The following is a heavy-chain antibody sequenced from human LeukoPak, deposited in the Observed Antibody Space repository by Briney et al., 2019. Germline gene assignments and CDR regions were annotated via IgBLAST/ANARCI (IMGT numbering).Heavy chain of an antibody. J-gene: IGHJ4*02. V-gene: IGHV3-13*01. CDR3: ARVASSGYYRFFDY. D-gene: IGHD3-22*01. CDR1: GFTFSSYD. Sequence: GGSLRLSCAASGFTFSSYDMHWVRQATGKGLEWVSAIGTAGDTYYPGSVKGRFTISRENAKNSLYLQMNSLRAGDAAVYYCARVASSGYYRFFDYRGQGTLVTVSS. CDR2: IGTAGDT.